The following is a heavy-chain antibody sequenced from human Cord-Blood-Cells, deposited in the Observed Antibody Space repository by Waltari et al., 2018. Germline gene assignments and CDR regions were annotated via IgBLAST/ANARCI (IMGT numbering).Heavy chain of an antibody. CDR2: INPNSGGT. D-gene: IGHD5-12*01. CDR1: GYTFTGYY. J-gene: IGHJ4*02. CDR3: ARVSGYDFFYFDY. V-gene: IGHV1-2*04. Sequence: QVQLVQSGAEVKKPGASVKVSCKASGYTFTGYYMHWVRQAPGQGLEWMGWINPNSGGTNYAQKVQCWVTMTRDTSISTAYMELSRLRSDDTAVYYCARVSGYDFFYFDYWGQGTLVTVSS.